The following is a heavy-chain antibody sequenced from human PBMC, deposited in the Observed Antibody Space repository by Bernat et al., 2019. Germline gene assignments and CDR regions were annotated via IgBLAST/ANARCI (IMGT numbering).Heavy chain of an antibody. CDR2: IKSKTDGGTT. CDR3: TTRVVRGVITVY. J-gene: IGHJ4*02. Sequence: SVSNAWMNWVRQAPGKGLEWVGRIKSKTDGGTTDYAAPVKGRFTISRDDSKNTLYLQMNSLKTEDTDVYYCTTRVVRGVITVYWGQGTLVTVSS. V-gene: IGHV3-15*07. D-gene: IGHD3-10*01. CDR1: SVSNAW.